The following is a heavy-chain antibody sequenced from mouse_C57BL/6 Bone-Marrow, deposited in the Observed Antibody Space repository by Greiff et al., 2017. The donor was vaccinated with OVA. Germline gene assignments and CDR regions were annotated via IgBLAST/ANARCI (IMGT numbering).Heavy chain of an antibody. D-gene: IGHD1-1*01. CDR1: GFSLSTFGMG. Sequence: QVTLKVSGPGILQPSQTLSLTCSFSGFSLSTFGMGVGWIRQPSGKGLEWLAHIWWDDDKFYNPALKSRLTISKDTSKNQVFLKIANVDTADTATYFCARIRYYGSFWYFDVWGTGTTVTVSS. V-gene: IGHV8-8*01. CDR3: ARIRYYGSFWYFDV. CDR2: IWWDDDK. J-gene: IGHJ1*03.